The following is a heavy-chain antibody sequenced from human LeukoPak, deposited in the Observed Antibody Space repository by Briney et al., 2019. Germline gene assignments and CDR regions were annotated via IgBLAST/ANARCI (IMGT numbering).Heavy chain of an antibody. J-gene: IGHJ5*02. CDR3: ARLPSGYPDWFDP. CDR1: GASIGSGSDY. CDR2: IHHSGST. D-gene: IGHD3-9*01. V-gene: IGHV4-39*01. Sequence: PSETLSLTRTVSGASIGSGSDYNWGWIRQPPGKGLEWIGTIHHSGSTYYNPSLKSRVAISIDTPKNQFFLNLASVTAADTAVYYCARLPSGYPDWFDPWGQGSLVTVSS.